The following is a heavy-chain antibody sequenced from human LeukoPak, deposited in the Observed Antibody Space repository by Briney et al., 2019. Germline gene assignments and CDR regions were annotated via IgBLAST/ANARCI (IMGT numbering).Heavy chain of an antibody. J-gene: IGHJ6*03. Sequence: GGSLRLSCAASGFTFSSYSMNWVRQAPGKGLEWVSYISSSSSTIYYADSVKGRFTISRDNSKNTLYLQMNSLRAEDTAVYYCARGTTTYYYYYYMDAWGKGTTVTVSS. V-gene: IGHV3-48*01. CDR3: ARGTTTYYYYYYMDA. D-gene: IGHD1-1*01. CDR1: GFTFSSYS. CDR2: ISSSSSTI.